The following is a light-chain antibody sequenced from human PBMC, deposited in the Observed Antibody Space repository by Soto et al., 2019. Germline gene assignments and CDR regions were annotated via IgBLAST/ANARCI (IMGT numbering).Light chain of an antibody. V-gene: IGLV2-14*01. CDR1: SSDVGGYNY. Sequence: QSALTQPASVSGSPGQSITISCTGTSSDVGGYNYVSWYQQHPDKAPKLMIYEVRNRPSGVSNRFSGSRSGNTASLTISGLQAEDEAAYYCNSYTSSSTVLFGGGTKLTVL. CDR3: NSYTSSSTVL. J-gene: IGLJ2*01. CDR2: EVR.